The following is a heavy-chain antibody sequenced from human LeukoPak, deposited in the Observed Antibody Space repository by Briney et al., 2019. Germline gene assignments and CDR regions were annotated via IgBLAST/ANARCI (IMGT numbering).Heavy chain of an antibody. CDR1: GFTFSIYG. CDR3: AKDETGYRYYYDSSGYYYES. V-gene: IGHV3-30*02. D-gene: IGHD3-22*01. CDR2: IRYDGSNK. J-gene: IGHJ5*02. Sequence: GGSLRLSCAASGFTFSIYGMHWVRQAPGKGLEWVAFIRYDGSNKYYADSVKGRFTISRDNSKNTLYLQMNSLRAEDTAVYYCAKDETGYRYYYDSSGYYYESWGQGTLVTVSS.